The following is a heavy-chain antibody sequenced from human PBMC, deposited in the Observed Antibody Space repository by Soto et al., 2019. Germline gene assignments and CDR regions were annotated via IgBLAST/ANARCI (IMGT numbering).Heavy chain of an antibody. Sequence: GASVKVSCKASGYTFTSYDINWGRQATGQGLEWMGWMNPNSGNTGYAQKFQGRVTMTRNTSISTAYMELSSLRSEDTAVYYCARGLTIFGVVIAFDPWGQGTLVTVSS. CDR2: MNPNSGNT. D-gene: IGHD3-3*01. V-gene: IGHV1-8*01. J-gene: IGHJ5*02. CDR1: GYTFTSYD. CDR3: ARGLTIFGVVIAFDP.